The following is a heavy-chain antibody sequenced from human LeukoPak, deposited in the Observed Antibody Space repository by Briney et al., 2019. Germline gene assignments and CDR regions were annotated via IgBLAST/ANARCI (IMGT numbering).Heavy chain of an antibody. Sequence: GGSLRLSCAASGFTFSTYAMSWVRQAPGEGLEWVSAISGSGGATHYADSVKGRFTISRDNSNNALYLQLNSLGVEDTAVYFCAKLLRAGRVLTISLESWGQGTLVTVSS. CDR2: ISGSGGAT. J-gene: IGHJ4*02. CDR1: GFTFSTYA. CDR3: AKLLRAGRVLTISLES. V-gene: IGHV3-23*01. D-gene: IGHD3-10*01.